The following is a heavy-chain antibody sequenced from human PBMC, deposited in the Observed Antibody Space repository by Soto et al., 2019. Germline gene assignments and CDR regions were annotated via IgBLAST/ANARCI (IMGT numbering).Heavy chain of an antibody. CDR3: ARVLLRGYSGYQFDY. D-gene: IGHD5-12*01. CDR2: INHSGST. CDR1: GGSFSGYY. V-gene: IGHV4-34*01. Sequence: SETLSLTCAVYGGSFSGYYWSWIRQPPGKGLEWIGEINHSGSTNYNPSLKSRVTISVDTSKNQFSLKLSSVTAADTAVYYCARVLLRGYSGYQFDYWGQGTLVTVSS. J-gene: IGHJ4*02.